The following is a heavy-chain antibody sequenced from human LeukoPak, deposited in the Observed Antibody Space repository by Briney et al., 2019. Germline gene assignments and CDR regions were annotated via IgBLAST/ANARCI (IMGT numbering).Heavy chain of an antibody. J-gene: IGHJ4*02. CDR1: GFTFSDYW. V-gene: IGHV3-74*01. CDR3: AKDRASGYSSSWTPSDY. CDR2: IKTDGRDT. Sequence: GGSLRLSCAASGFTFSDYWMHWVRQAPGKGLVWVSRIKTDGRDTNYADSVKGRFTISRDNAKNSLYLQMNSLRAEDTALYYCAKDRASGYSSSWTPSDYWGQGTLVTVSS. D-gene: IGHD6-13*01.